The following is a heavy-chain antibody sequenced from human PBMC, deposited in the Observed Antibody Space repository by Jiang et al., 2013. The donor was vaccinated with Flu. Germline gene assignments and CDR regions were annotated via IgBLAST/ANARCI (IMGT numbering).Heavy chain of an antibody. CDR2: IVVGSGNT. J-gene: IGHJ5*02. Sequence: SGAEVKKPGTSVKVSCKASGFTFTSSAVQWVRQARGQRLEWIGWIVVGSGNTNYAQKFQERVTITRDMSTSTAYMELSSLRSEDTAVYYCAAEGGYSSGLGLGDPWGQGTLVTVSS. CDR3: AAEGGYSSGLGLGDP. D-gene: IGHD6-19*01. CDR1: GFTFTSSA. V-gene: IGHV1-58*01.